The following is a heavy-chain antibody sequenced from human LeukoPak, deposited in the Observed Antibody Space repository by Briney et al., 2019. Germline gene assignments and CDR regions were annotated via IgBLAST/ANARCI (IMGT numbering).Heavy chain of an antibody. Sequence: SETLSLTCTVSGGSISSGSYYWSWIRQPAGKGLEWIGSIYYSGSTYYSPSLKSRVTMSVDTSKNQFSLKLSSVTAADTAVYYCARGPRHYYYYYMDVWGKGTTVTVSS. CDR2: IYYSGST. V-gene: IGHV4-39*07. CDR3: ARGPRHYYYYYMDV. CDR1: GGSISSGSYY. J-gene: IGHJ6*03.